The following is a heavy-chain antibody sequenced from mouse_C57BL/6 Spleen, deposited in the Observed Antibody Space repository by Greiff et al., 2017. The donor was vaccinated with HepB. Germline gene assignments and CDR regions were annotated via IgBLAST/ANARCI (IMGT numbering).Heavy chain of an antibody. Sequence: VQLQQPGTELVKPGASVKLSCKASGYTFTSYWMHWVKQRPGQGLEWIGNINPSNGGTNYNEKFKSKATLTVDKSSSTAYMQRSSLTSEDSAVYCCARQEGNYPGDYWGQGTTLTVSS. J-gene: IGHJ2*01. CDR1: GYTFTSYW. V-gene: IGHV1-53*01. CDR2: INPSNGGT. CDR3: ARQEGNYPGDY. D-gene: IGHD2-1*01.